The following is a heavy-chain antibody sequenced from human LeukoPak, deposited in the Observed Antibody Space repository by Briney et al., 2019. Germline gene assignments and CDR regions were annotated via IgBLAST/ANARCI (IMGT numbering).Heavy chain of an antibody. Sequence: GGSLRLSCAASGFTFSSYAMSWVRQAPGKGLEWVSAISGSGGSTYYADSVKGQFTISRDNSKNTLYLQMNSLRAKDTAVYYCAKDIVVVPAAYFDYWGQGTLVTVSS. CDR3: AKDIVVVPAAYFDY. J-gene: IGHJ4*02. CDR2: ISGSGGST. D-gene: IGHD2-2*01. V-gene: IGHV3-23*01. CDR1: GFTFSSYA.